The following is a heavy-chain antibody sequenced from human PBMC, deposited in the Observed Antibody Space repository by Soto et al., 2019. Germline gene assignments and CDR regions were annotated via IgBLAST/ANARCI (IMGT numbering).Heavy chain of an antibody. D-gene: IGHD5-12*01. CDR1: GFTFDDFA. CDR2: ISWESASI. V-gene: IGHV3-9*01. J-gene: IGHJ4*02. CDR3: AKDHDEDFGYDLDYFNS. Sequence: SLRLSCAASGFTFDDFAMHWVRQAPGKGLEWVSGISWESASIGYGDSVKGRFTISRDNAKNSLFLQMNSLIPEDTALYYCAKDHDEDFGYDLDYFNSWGQGTLVTVSS.